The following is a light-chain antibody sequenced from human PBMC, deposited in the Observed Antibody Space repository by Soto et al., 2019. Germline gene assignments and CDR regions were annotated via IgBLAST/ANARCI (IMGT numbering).Light chain of an antibody. Sequence: EIVLTQSPATLSLSPGERATLSCRASPSVSSYLAWYQQKPGQAPRLLIYDASNRATGIPARFSGSGSGTDFHLTISSLEPEDFAVYYCQQRSDWPWTFGQGTKVEIK. CDR2: DAS. J-gene: IGKJ1*01. CDR1: PSVSSY. V-gene: IGKV3-11*01. CDR3: QQRSDWPWT.